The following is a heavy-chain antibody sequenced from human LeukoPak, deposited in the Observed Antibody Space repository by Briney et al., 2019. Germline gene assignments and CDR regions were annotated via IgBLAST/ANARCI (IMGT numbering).Heavy chain of an antibody. CDR3: AMSGSSSSLRFDP. D-gene: IGHD6-13*01. CDR1: GFTFSSYS. CDR2: ISGSSSYI. J-gene: IGHJ5*02. V-gene: IGHV3-21*01. Sequence: PGGSLRPSCAASGFTFSSYSMNWVRQAPGKGLEWVSSISGSSSYIYYADSVKGRFTISRDNAKNSLYLQMNSLRAEDTAVYYCAMSGSSSSLRFDPWGQGTLVTVSS.